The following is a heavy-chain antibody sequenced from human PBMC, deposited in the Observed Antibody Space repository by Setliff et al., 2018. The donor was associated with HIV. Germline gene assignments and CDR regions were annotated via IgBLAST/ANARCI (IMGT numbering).Heavy chain of an antibody. CDR2: INHSGSN. Sequence: PSETLSLTCTVSGGSISTTSYYWGWIRQPPGKGLEWIGEINHSGSNNYNPSLKSRVTLSVDTSKNQFSLKMSSVTAADTAVYYCTRHWRGGLDYWGQGTLVTVSS. D-gene: IGHD1-1*01. CDR1: GGSISTTSYY. J-gene: IGHJ4*02. V-gene: IGHV4-39*01. CDR3: TRHWRGGLDY.